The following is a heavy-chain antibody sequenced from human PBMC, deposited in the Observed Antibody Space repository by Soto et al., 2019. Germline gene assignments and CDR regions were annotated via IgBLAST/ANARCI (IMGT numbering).Heavy chain of an antibody. CDR3: VKDSRSSSWYKRFGFDY. CDR1: GFTFSSYA. V-gene: IGHV3-64D*08. Sequence: GGSLRLSCSASGFTFSSYAMHWVRQAPGKGLEYVSAISSNGGSTYYADSVKGRFTISRDNSKNTLYLQMSSLRAEDTAVYYCVKDSRSSSWYKRFGFDYWGQGTLVTVSS. D-gene: IGHD6-13*01. CDR2: ISSNGGST. J-gene: IGHJ4*02.